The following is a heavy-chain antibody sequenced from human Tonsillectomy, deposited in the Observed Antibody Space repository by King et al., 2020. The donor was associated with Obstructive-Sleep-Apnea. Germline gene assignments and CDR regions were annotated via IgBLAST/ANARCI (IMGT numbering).Heavy chain of an antibody. V-gene: IGHV3-30*18. Sequence: QLVQSGGGVVQPGRSLRLSCAASGFTFSNYDMHWVRQAPGKGLEWVAVISYDGSNKYYADSVKGRFTISRDNSKNTLYLQMNSLRAEDTAVYYCAKDKLQLNPEYYFDYWGKGTLVTVSS. CDR1: GFTFSNYD. CDR2: ISYDGSNK. J-gene: IGHJ4*02. D-gene: IGHD5-24*01. CDR3: AKDKLQLNPEYYFDY.